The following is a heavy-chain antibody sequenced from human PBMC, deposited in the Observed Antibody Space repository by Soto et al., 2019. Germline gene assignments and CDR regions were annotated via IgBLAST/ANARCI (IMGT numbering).Heavy chain of an antibody. CDR3: ASSGSGSYPLNWFDP. J-gene: IGHJ5*02. CDR1: GCSISSYY. Sequence: PSETLSLTCTVSGCSISSYYWSWIRQPPGKGLEWIGYIYYSGSTNYNPSLKSRVTISVDTSKNQFSLKLSSVTAADTAVYYCASSGSGSYPLNWFDPWGQGTLVTVSS. V-gene: IGHV4-59*01. CDR2: IYYSGST. D-gene: IGHD3-10*01.